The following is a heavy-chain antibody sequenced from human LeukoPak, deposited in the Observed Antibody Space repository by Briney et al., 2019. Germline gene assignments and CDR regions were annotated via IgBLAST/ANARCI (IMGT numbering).Heavy chain of an antibody. J-gene: IGHJ5*02. Sequence: KPGGSLRLSCAASGFTFSDYYMSWIRQAPGKGLEWIGEINHSGSTNYNPSLKSRVTISVDTSKNQFSLKLSSVTAADTAVYYCARWSVGFRSRNWFDPWGQGTLVTVSS. CDR3: ARWSVGFRSRNWFDP. D-gene: IGHD2-15*01. CDR1: GFTFSDYY. V-gene: IGHV4-34*01. CDR2: INHSGST.